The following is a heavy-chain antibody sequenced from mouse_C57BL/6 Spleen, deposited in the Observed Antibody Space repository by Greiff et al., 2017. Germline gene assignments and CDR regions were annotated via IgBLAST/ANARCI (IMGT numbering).Heavy chain of an antibody. V-gene: IGHV6-3*01. Sequence: EVKLEESGGGLVQPGGSMKLSCVASGFTFSNYWMNWVRQSPEKGLEWVAQIRLKSDNYATHYAESVKGRFTISRDDSKSSVYLQMNNLRAEDTGIYYCTRDDGGVDYWGQGTTLTVSS. J-gene: IGHJ2*01. D-gene: IGHD2-14*01. CDR1: GFTFSNYW. CDR2: IRLKSDNYAT. CDR3: TRDDGGVDY.